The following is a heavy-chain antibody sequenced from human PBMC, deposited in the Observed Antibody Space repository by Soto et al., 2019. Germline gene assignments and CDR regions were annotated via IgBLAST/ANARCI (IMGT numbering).Heavy chain of an antibody. CDR3: ARDRYCSGGSCGPNYYYYYMDV. CDR2: IYYSGST. J-gene: IGHJ6*03. D-gene: IGHD2-15*01. CDR1: GGSISSYY. Sequence: PSETLSLTCTVSGGSISSYYWSWIRQPPGKGLEWIGYIYYSGSTNYNPSLKSQVTISVDTSRNQFSLKLSSVTAADTAVYYCARDRYCSGGSCGPNYYYYYMDVWGKGTTVTVSS. V-gene: IGHV4-59*01.